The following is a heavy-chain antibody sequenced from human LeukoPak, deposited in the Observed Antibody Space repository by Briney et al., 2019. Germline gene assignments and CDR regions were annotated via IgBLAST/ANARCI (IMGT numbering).Heavy chain of an antibody. Sequence: SVTVSLKASGGTFSNLGISWVRQAPGHGLEWMGGIIPIFATATYAQKFQGRVTITADDSTSTAYMELRSLRSDDTAVYYCTRGEDYVVEVTATTWTLFDYWGQGTLVTVSS. J-gene: IGHJ4*02. CDR2: IIPIFATA. CDR1: GGTFSNLG. CDR3: TRGEDYVVEVTATTWTLFDY. V-gene: IGHV1-69*13. D-gene: IGHD2-15*01.